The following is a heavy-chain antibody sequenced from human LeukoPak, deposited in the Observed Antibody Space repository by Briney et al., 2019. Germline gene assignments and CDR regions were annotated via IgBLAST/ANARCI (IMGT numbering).Heavy chain of an antibody. J-gene: IGHJ2*01. V-gene: IGHV1-58*01. CDR2: SVVGSGNT. Sequence: SVKVSCKASGFTYTSSAVQWVRQARGQRLEWIGWSVVGSGNTNYAQKFQERVTITRDMSTSTAYMELSSLRSEDTAVYYCAADRYYYGSGSYYRWYFDLWGRGTLVTVSS. CDR3: AADRYYYGSGSYYRWYFDL. D-gene: IGHD3-10*01. CDR1: GFTYTSSA.